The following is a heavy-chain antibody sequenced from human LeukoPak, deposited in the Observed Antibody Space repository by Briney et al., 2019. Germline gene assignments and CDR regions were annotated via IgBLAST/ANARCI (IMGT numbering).Heavy chain of an antibody. J-gene: IGHJ6*03. V-gene: IGHV1-69*05. D-gene: IGHD2-2*01. CDR2: IIPIFGTA. CDR1: GGTFSSYA. CDR3: ARDCSSTCCSTMDV. Sequence: SVKVSCKASGGTFSSYAISWVRQAPGQGLAWMGGIIPIFGTANYAQQFQGRVTITTDESTSTAYMELSSLRSEDTAVYYCARDCSSTCCSTMDVWGKGTTVTVSS.